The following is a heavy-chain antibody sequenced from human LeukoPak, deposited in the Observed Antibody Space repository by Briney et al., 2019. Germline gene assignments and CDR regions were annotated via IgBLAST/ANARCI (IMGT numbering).Heavy chain of an antibody. J-gene: IGHJ4*02. CDR3: ARDTYYDILTAATPGND. V-gene: IGHV1-18*01. Sequence: ASVTVSCKASGCTFISYGISWVRQAPGQGLEWMGWISDYNGKTNYAQKLQGRVTMTTDTSTSTAYMELRRLRSDDTAVYYWARDTYYDILTAATPGNDWGQGTLVTVSS. D-gene: IGHD3-9*01. CDR1: GCTFISYG. CDR2: ISDYNGKT.